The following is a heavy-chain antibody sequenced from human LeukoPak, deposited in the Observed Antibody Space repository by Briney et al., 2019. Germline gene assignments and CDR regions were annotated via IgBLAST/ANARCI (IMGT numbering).Heavy chain of an antibody. V-gene: IGHV3-23*01. CDR1: GFTFSNYA. D-gene: IGHD6-19*01. CDR3: ARDRGIAVAGEGYYYYGMDV. J-gene: IGHJ6*02. Sequence: GGSLRLSCAASGFTFSNYAMSWVRQAPGKGLEWVSAIIGSGSSTYYADSVKGRFTISRDNSKNTLYLQMNSLRAEDTAVYYCARDRGIAVAGEGYYYYGMDVWGQGTTVTVSS. CDR2: IIGSGSST.